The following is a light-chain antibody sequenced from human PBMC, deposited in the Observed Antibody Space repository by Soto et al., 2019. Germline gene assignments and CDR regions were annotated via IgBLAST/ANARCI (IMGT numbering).Light chain of an antibody. V-gene: IGKV1-9*01. J-gene: IGKJ1*01. CDR3: QQHDTSLTWT. Sequence: DIQMTQSPSTLSASVGDRVTITCRASQGVSSFLAWYQQKPGKAPKLLIYTISTLQSGVPSRFSGSGSGTEFTLPISRLEPEDFAIFYCQQHDTSLTWTFGQGTKVDNK. CDR1: QGVSSF. CDR2: TIS.